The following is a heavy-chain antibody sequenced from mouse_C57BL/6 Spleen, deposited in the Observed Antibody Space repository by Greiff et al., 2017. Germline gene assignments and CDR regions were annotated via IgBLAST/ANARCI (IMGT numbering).Heavy chain of an antibody. CDR1: GFTFSDYG. CDR2: ISSGSSTI. V-gene: IGHV5-17*01. D-gene: IGHD2-5*01. CDR3: ARESNYEKGFDY. J-gene: IGHJ2*01. Sequence: VQLKESGGGLVKPGGSLKLSCAASGFTFSDYGMHWVRQAPEKGLEWVAYISSGSSTIYYADTVKGRFTISRDNAKNTLFLQMTSLRSEDTAMXYCARESNYEKGFDYWGQGTTLTVSS.